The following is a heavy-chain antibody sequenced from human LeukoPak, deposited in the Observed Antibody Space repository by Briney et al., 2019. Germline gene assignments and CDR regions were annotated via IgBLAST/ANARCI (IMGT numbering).Heavy chain of an antibody. Sequence: GGSLRLSCAASGFTFSSYEINWVRQAPGKGLEWVSYISSSGSTIYYADSVKGRFTISRDNAKNSLYLQMNSLRAEDTAVYYCAKSISITMIVVVIGAFDIWGQGTMVTVSS. D-gene: IGHD3-22*01. V-gene: IGHV3-48*03. CDR2: ISSSGSTI. CDR3: AKSISITMIVVVIGAFDI. CDR1: GFTFSSYE. J-gene: IGHJ3*02.